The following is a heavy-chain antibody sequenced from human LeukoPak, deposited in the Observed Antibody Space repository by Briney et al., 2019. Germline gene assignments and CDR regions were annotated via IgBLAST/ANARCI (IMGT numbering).Heavy chain of an antibody. J-gene: IGHJ3*02. D-gene: IGHD3-10*01. Sequence: SGGSLRLSCAASGFTVSSNYMSWVRQAPGKGLEWVSVIYSGGSTYYADSVKGRFTISRDNSKNTLYLQMNSLRAEDTAVYYCARDAFGELLTSPFDAFDIWGQGTMVTVSS. CDR1: GFTVSSNY. CDR3: ARDAFGELLTSPFDAFDI. V-gene: IGHV3-66*01. CDR2: IYSGGST.